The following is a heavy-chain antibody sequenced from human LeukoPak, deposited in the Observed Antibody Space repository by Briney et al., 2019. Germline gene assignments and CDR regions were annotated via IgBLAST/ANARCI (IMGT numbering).Heavy chain of an antibody. J-gene: IGHJ5*02. D-gene: IGHD1-26*01. V-gene: IGHV4-34*01. CDR2: INHSGST. CDR1: GGSFSGYY. CDR3: ARSTRYSGSYLWFDP. Sequence: SETLSLTCAVYGGSFSGYYWSWIRQPPGKGLEWIGEINHSGSTNHNPSLKSRVTISVDTSKNQFSPKLSSVTAADTAVYYCARSTRYSGSYLWFDPWGQGTLVTVSS.